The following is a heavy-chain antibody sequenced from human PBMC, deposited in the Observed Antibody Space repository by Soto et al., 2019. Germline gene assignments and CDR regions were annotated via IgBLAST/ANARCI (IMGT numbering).Heavy chain of an antibody. J-gene: IGHJ4*02. CDR2: MNPNSGNT. V-gene: IGHV1-8*01. CDR1: GYTFTSYD. CDR3: ARDGYSSGWFFDY. D-gene: IGHD6-19*01. Sequence: GASVKVSCKASGYTFTSYDINWVRQATGQGLEWMGWMNPNSGNTGYAQKFQGRVTMTRNTSISTAYMELSSLRSEDTAVYYCARDGYSSGWFFDYWAQGTLVTVSS.